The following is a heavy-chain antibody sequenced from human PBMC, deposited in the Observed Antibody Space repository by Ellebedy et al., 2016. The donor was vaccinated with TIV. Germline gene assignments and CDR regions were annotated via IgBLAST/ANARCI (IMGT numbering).Heavy chain of an antibody. D-gene: IGHD6-19*01. CDR2: ISSGSSSI. V-gene: IGHV3-48*01. CDR3: ARDLRQWLAQGDAFDV. J-gene: IGHJ6*02. CDR1: GFTFSLYS. Sequence: GESLKISCAASGFTFSLYSMNWVRQAPGKGLEWISYISSGSSSIYYADSVKGRFTITRDNDKNLLYLQMSSLRVEDTAVYYCARDLRQWLAQGDAFDVWGQGTTVTVSS.